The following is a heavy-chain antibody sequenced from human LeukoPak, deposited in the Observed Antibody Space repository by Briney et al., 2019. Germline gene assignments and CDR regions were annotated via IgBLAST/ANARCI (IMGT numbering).Heavy chain of an antibody. CDR3: ARDSPPDYDFWSGYLGGWFDP. D-gene: IGHD3-3*01. CDR2: INPNSGGT. V-gene: IGHV1-2*02. J-gene: IGHJ5*02. Sequence: ASVKVSCKASGYAFTGYYMHWVRHAPGQGLEWMGWINPNSGGTNYAQKFQGRVTMTRDTSISTAYMELSRLRSDDTAVYYCARDSPPDYDFWSGYLGGWFDPWGQGTLVTVSS. CDR1: GYAFTGYY.